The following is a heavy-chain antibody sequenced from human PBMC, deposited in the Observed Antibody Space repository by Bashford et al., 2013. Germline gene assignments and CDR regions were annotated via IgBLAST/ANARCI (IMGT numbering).Heavy chain of an antibody. CDR3: AKGSDTSRPYYFDY. D-gene: IGHD2-2*01. CDR1: IHVQYLW. CDR2: ISYDGSNE. V-gene: IGHV3-30*18. J-gene: IGHJ4*02. Sequence: GGSRETLLCSLWIHVQYLWHALGPPGSRQGAGVVAVISYDGSNENYADSVKGRFTISRDNSKNTLYLQMTTLRAEDTAFYFCAKGSDTSRPYYFDYWGQGTLVTVSS.